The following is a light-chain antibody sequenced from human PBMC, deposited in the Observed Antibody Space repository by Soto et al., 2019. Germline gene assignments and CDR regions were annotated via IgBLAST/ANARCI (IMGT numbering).Light chain of an antibody. CDR2: GAS. Sequence: EIVMSQSPATPSVSPRERATLSRRASQSVSSNLAWYQQKPGQAPRLLIYGASTRATGIPARFSGSGSGTEFTLTISSLQSEDFAVYYCQQYNNWPPKTFGGGTKVDI. CDR1: QSVSSN. V-gene: IGKV3-15*01. CDR3: QQYNNWPPKT. J-gene: IGKJ4*01.